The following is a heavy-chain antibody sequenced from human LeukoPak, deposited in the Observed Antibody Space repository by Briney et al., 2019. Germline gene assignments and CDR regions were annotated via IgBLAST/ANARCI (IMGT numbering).Heavy chain of an antibody. Sequence: SETLSLTCTVSGGSISSGDYYWSWIRQPPGKGLEWIGRIYTSGSTNYNPSLKSRVTMSVDTSKNQFSLKLSSVTAADTAVYYCARGGYYYDSSGYSAEDAFDIWGQGTMVTVSS. CDR3: ARGGYYYDSSGYSAEDAFDI. D-gene: IGHD3-22*01. V-gene: IGHV4-61*02. J-gene: IGHJ3*02. CDR2: IYTSGST. CDR1: GGSISSGDYY.